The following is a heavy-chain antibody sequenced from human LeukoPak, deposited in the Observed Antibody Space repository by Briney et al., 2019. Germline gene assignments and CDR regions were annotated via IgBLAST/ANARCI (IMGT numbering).Heavy chain of an antibody. CDR3: ARATLQGSGKYYDFWSGYSDFDY. J-gene: IGHJ4*02. V-gene: IGHV1-2*06. CDR2: INPNSGGT. D-gene: IGHD3-3*01. Sequence: ASVKVSCKASGYTFTGYYMHWVRQAPGQGLEWMGRINPNSGGTNYAQKFQGRVTMTRDTSISTAYMELSRLRSDDTAVYYCARATLQGSGKYYDFWSGYSDFDYWGQGTLVTVSS. CDR1: GYTFTGYY.